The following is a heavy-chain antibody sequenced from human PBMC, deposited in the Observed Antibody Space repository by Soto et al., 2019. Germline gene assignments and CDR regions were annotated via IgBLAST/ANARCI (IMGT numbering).Heavy chain of an antibody. CDR1: GGTLSNYG. V-gene: IGHV1-69*12. Sequence: QVQLVQSGAEVKKPGSSVRVSCKASGGTLSNYGISWVRQAPGQGLEWMGGIIPVFGTANYAQKFQGRVTITADESKSTVYMDMTSLRSEDTAAYYCSRGDATKIVVTTYYAMDVWGQGTTVSVSS. J-gene: IGHJ6*02. CDR3: SRGDATKIVVTTYYAMDV. D-gene: IGHD4-17*01. CDR2: IIPVFGTA.